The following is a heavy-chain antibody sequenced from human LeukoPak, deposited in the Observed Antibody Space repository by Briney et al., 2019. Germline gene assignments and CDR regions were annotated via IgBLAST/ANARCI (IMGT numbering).Heavy chain of an antibody. CDR2: VYYTGST. CDR1: GGSISNYF. CDR3: ARQYCSSTSCYTPLDAFDI. D-gene: IGHD2-2*02. Sequence: SETLSLTCTVSGGSISNYFWSWIRQSAGKGLEWIGYVYYTGSTNYNPSLKSRVTISVDTSKNQFSLKLSSVTAADTAVYYCARQYCSSTSCYTPLDAFDIWGQGTMVTVSS. J-gene: IGHJ3*02. V-gene: IGHV4-59*08.